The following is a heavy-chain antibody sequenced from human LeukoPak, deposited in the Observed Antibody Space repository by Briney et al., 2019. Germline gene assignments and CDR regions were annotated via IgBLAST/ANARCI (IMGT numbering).Heavy chain of an antibody. CDR1: GGTFSSYA. D-gene: IGHD3-3*01. CDR3: ARSNFGVVIIPDAFDI. V-gene: IGHV1-8*03. CDR2: MNPKSGSA. J-gene: IGHJ3*02. Sequence: ASVKVSCKASGGTFSSYAISWVRLATGQGLEWLGWMNPKSGSAGYAQKFQGRVTITRNTSISTAYMQLSSLRSEDTAVYYCARSNFGVVIIPDAFDIWGQGTMVTVSS.